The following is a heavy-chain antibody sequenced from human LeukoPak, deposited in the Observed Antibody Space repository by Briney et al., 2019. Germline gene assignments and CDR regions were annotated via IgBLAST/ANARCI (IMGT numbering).Heavy chain of an antibody. D-gene: IGHD3-22*01. CDR3: ARLSLYDSSGYHFDY. CDR2: IYYSGST. J-gene: IGHJ4*02. CDR1: GGSISSYY. V-gene: IGHV4-59*12. Sequence: SETLSLTCTVSGGSISSYYWSWIRQPPGKGLEWIGYIYYSGSTNYNPSLKSRVTISVDTSKNQFSLKLSSVTAADTAVYYCARLSLYDSSGYHFDYWGQGTLVTVSS.